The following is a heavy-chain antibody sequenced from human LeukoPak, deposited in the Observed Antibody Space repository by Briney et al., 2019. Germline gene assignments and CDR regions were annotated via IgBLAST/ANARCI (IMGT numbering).Heavy chain of an antibody. CDR2: IYYSGST. J-gene: IGHJ4*02. D-gene: IGHD2-2*01. CDR3: ARVSCSSTSCYSYYFDY. Sequence: PSETLSLTCTVSGGSISSYYRSWIRQPPGKGLEWVGYIYYSGSTNYNPSLKSRVTISVDTSKNQFSLKLSSVTAADTAVYYCARVSCSSTSCYSYYFDYWGQGTLVTVSS. V-gene: IGHV4-59*01. CDR1: GGSISSYY.